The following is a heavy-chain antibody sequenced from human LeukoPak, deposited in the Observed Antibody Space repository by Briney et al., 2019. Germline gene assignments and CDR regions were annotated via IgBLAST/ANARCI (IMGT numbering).Heavy chain of an antibody. CDR2: VSGDGDST. J-gene: IGHJ4*02. V-gene: IGHV3-23*01. Sequence: GGSLRLSCAASGFTFSNYAMSWVRQAPGMGLEWVSTVSGDGDSTYYADSVKGRFTISRDNSRNAVYLQMNSLRAEDTAIYYCAKEHGYDASASFDYWGQGALVTVSS. CDR3: AKEHGYDASASFDY. CDR1: GFTFSNYA. D-gene: IGHD3-22*01.